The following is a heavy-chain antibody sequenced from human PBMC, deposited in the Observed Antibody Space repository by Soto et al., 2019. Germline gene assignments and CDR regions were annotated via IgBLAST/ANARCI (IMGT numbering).Heavy chain of an antibody. V-gene: IGHV4-39*01. CDR2: VYYSGST. CDR3: ASSPGVEQWLEYFQH. J-gene: IGHJ1*01. D-gene: IGHD6-19*01. Sequence: PSETLSLTCTVSGGSISSSSYYWGWIRQPPGKGLEWIGSVYYSGSTYYNPSLKSRVTISVDTSKNQFSLKLSSVTAADTAVYYCASSPGVEQWLEYFQHWGQGTLVTVSS. CDR1: GGSISSSSYY.